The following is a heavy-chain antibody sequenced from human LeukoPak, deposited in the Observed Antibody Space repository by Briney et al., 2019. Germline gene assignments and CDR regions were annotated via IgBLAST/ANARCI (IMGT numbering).Heavy chain of an antibody. Sequence: SETLSLTCGVSGVSISSNNWWSWVRHPPGKLLEWIGVIYHSGSTNYNPSLKSRVTLSRDDSENPFSMKLTSVTAADTALYYCARGAMVRGQDDYFDYGMDVWGQGTTVTVSS. CDR1: GVSISSNNW. CDR2: IYHSGST. CDR3: ARGAMVRGQDDYFDYGMDV. V-gene: IGHV4-4*02. J-gene: IGHJ6*02. D-gene: IGHD3-10*01.